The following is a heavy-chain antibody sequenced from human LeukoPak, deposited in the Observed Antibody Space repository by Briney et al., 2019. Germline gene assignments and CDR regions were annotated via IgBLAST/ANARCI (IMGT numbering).Heavy chain of an antibody. D-gene: IGHD6-13*01. J-gene: IGHJ5*02. Sequence: ASVKVSCKASGYTFTSYGISWVRQAPGKGLEWMGWISAYNGNTNYAQKLQGRVTMTTDTSTSTAYMELRSLRSDDTAVYYCARDPTSYSSSWYEVLRWFDPWGQGTLVTVSS. CDR3: ARDPTSYSSSWYEVLRWFDP. V-gene: IGHV1-18*01. CDR1: GYTFTSYG. CDR2: ISAYNGNT.